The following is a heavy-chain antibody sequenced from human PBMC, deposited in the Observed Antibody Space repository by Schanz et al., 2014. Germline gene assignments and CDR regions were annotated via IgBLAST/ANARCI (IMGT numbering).Heavy chain of an antibody. Sequence: QVRLVESGGGVVQPGRSLRLSCAASGFTLSSYGMHWVRQAPGKGLEWVAFINSDGTKRFYADSVKGRFTISRDSSKNTLYLQMNSLRAEDTAVYYCAKDYQDCSSTSCYLWENYYMDVWGKGTTVTVSS. V-gene: IGHV3-30*18. D-gene: IGHD2-2*01. CDR3: AKDYQDCSSTSCYLWENYYMDV. J-gene: IGHJ6*03. CDR2: INSDGTKR. CDR1: GFTLSSYG.